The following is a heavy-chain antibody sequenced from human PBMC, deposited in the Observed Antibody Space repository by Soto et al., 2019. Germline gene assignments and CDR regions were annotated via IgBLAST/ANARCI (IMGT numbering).Heavy chain of an antibody. CDR1: GYTFTGYY. V-gene: IGHV1-2*04. CDR2: INPNSGGT. D-gene: IGHD2-2*01. Sequence: VSVKVSCKASGYTFTGYYMHWVRQAPGQGLEWMGWINPNSGGTNYAQKFQGWVTMTRDTSISTAYMELSRLRSDDTAVYYCARKGRVPAAMGAAFDIWGQGTMVTVSS. CDR3: ARKGRVPAAMGAAFDI. J-gene: IGHJ3*02.